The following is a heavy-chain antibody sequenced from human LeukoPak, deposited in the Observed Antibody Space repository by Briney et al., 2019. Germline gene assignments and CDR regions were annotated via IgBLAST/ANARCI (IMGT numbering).Heavy chain of an antibody. V-gene: IGHV3-7*01. J-gene: IGHJ4*02. D-gene: IGHD6-13*01. CDR3: AKDHDIAAAGYFFDY. CDR1: GFTFSSYW. Sequence: GGSLRLSCAASGFTFSSYWMSWVRQAPGKGLEWVAKINPDGNDKYYADSVKGRFTISRDNSKNTLYLQMNSLRAEDTAVYYCAKDHDIAAAGYFFDYWGQGTLVTVSS. CDR2: INPDGNDK.